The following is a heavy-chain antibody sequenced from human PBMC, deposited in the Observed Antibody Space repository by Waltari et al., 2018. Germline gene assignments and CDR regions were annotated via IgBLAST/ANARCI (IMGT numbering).Heavy chain of an antibody. V-gene: IGHV3-23*03. CDR3: AKVRSNSSAHTDY. Sequence: EVQLLESGGGLVQPGGSLRLSCAASGFTFSSYAMRWVRQAPGKGLEWVSVIYSGGSTYYADSVKGRFTISRDNSKNTLYLQMNSLRAEDTAVYYCAKVRSNSSAHTDYWGQGTLVTVSS. J-gene: IGHJ4*02. CDR2: IYSGGST. CDR1: GFTFSSYA. D-gene: IGHD6-6*01.